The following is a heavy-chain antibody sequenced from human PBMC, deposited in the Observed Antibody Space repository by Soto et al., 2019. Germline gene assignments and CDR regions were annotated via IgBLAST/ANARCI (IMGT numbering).Heavy chain of an antibody. D-gene: IGHD3-22*01. CDR3: AIEINDYYDSSGPDWFDP. J-gene: IGHJ5*02. Sequence: PSETLSLTCTVSGGSISSYYWSWIRQPAGKGLEWIGRIYTSGSTNYNPSLKSRVTMSVDTSKNQFSLKLSSVTAADTAVYYCAIEINDYYDSSGPDWFDPWGQGTLDTVSS. CDR1: GGSISSYY. CDR2: IYTSGST. V-gene: IGHV4-4*07.